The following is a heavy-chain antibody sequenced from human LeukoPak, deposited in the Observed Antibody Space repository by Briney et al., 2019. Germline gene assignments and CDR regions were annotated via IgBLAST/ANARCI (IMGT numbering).Heavy chain of an antibody. Sequence: SETLSLTCTVSGGSISSGSYYWSWIRQPAGKGLEWIGRIYTSGSTNYNPSLKDRVTISVNTSRNQFSLKLSSVTAADTAVYYCARGYCSGGSCSGYYYYYYYMDVWGKGTSVTVSS. J-gene: IGHJ6*03. V-gene: IGHV4-61*02. CDR1: GGSISSGSYY. D-gene: IGHD2-15*01. CDR3: ARGYCSGGSCSGYYYYYYYMDV. CDR2: IYTSGST.